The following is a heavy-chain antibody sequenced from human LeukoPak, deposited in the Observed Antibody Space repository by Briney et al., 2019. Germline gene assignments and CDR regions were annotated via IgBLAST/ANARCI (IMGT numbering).Heavy chain of an antibody. CDR1: GGSFSGYY. Sequence: PSETLSLTCAVYGGSFSGYYWSWIRQPPGKGLEWIEEINHSGSTNYNPSLKSRVTISVDTSKNQFSLKLSSVTAADTAVYYCARGLSTPRYYYDSSGYYRTYYYYYMDVWGKGTTATVSS. J-gene: IGHJ6*03. CDR2: INHSGST. D-gene: IGHD3-22*01. V-gene: IGHV4-34*01. CDR3: ARGLSTPRYYYDSSGYYRTYYYYYMDV.